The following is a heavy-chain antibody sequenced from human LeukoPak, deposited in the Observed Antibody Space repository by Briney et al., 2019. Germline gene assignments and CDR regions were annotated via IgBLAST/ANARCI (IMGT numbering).Heavy chain of an antibody. CDR1: GFNFGIYG. V-gene: IGHV3-33*01. D-gene: IGHD3-10*01. J-gene: IGHJ4*02. CDR2: MWDDGTNE. CDR3: ARVLTLWFGALDY. Sequence: GRSLRLSCTASGFNFGIYGMHWVRQAPGKGLEWVAVMWDDGTNEYYVESVKGRFTISRDNGKRTLYLQMNSLRVEDTAVYYCARVLTLWFGALDYWGQGRMVSV.